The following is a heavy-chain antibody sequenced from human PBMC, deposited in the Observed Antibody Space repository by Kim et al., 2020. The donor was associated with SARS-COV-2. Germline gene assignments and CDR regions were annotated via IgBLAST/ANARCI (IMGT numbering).Heavy chain of an antibody. D-gene: IGHD1-26*01. J-gene: IGHJ6*01. CDR1: GGSISSSSYY. CDR2: IYYSGST. V-gene: IGHV4-39*01. Sequence: ETLSLTCTVSGGSISSSSYYWGWIRQPPGKGLEWIGSIYYSGSTYYNPSLKSRVTISVDTSKNQFSLKLSSVTAADTAVYYCARRFSGSYFIYYYYGM. CDR3: ARRFSGSYFIYYYYGM.